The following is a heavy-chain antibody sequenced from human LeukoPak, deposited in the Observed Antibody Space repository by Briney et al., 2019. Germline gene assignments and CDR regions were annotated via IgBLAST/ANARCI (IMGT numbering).Heavy chain of an antibody. J-gene: IGHJ4*02. CDR3: ARGLRSVATPFDY. Sequence: SETLSLTCAVYGGSFSGYYWSWIRQPPGKGLEWIGEINHSGSTNYNPSLKSRVTISVDTSKNQFSLKLSSATAADTAVYYCARGLRSVATPFDYWGQGTLVTVSS. V-gene: IGHV4-34*01. D-gene: IGHD5-12*01. CDR1: GGSFSGYY. CDR2: INHSGST.